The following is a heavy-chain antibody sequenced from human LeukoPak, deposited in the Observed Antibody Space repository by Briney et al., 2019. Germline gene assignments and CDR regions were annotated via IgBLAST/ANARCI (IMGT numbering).Heavy chain of an antibody. CDR3: ARVETGYCSSTSCRRPHNKYYYYGMDV. CDR1: GYTFTGYY. Sequence: ASVKVSCKASGYTFTGYYMHWVRQAPGQGLEWMGRINPNSGGTNYAQKFQGRVTMTRDTSISTAYMELSRLRSDDTAVYYCARVETGYCSSTSCRRPHNKYYYYGMDVWGQGTTVTVSS. CDR2: INPNSGGT. D-gene: IGHD2-2*01. J-gene: IGHJ6*02. V-gene: IGHV1-2*06.